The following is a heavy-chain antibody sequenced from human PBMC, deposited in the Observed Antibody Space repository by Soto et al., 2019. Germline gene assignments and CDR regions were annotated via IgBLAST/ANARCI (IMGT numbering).Heavy chain of an antibody. Sequence: GGSLRLSCAASGFTFSSYAMSWVRQAPGKGLEWVSAISGSGGSTYYADSVKGRFTISRDNSKNTLYLQMNSLRAEDTAVYYCAKVLGMGYCSGCSCPSYYFDYWGQGTLVTVSS. J-gene: IGHJ4*02. V-gene: IGHV3-23*01. D-gene: IGHD2-15*01. CDR3: AKVLGMGYCSGCSCPSYYFDY. CDR1: GFTFSSYA. CDR2: ISGSGGST.